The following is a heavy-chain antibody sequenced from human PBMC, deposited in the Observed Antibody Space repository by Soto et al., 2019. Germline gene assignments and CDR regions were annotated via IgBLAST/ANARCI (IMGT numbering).Heavy chain of an antibody. V-gene: IGHV3-23*01. J-gene: IGHJ4*02. D-gene: IGHD2-2*01. Sequence: EVQLLESGGGLVQPGGSLRLSCAASGFTFSSYAMSWVRQAPGKGLEWVSAISGSGGSTYYADSVKGRFTISRDNSKNTLYLQMNSLRAEDTAVYYCAKQAGYCSSTSCAKHFDYWGQGTLVTVSS. CDR1: GFTFSSYA. CDR2: ISGSGGST. CDR3: AKQAGYCSSTSCAKHFDY.